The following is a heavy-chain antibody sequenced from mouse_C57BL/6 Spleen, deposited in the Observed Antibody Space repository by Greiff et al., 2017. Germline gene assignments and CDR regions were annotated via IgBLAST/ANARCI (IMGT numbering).Heavy chain of an antibody. CDR1: GYTFTEYT. CDR2: FYPGSGSI. V-gene: IGHV1-62-2*01. CDR3: ARHEGLYYDYVPAMDY. J-gene: IGHJ4*01. Sequence: VQLQQSGAELVKPGASVKLSCKASGYTFTEYTIHWVKQRSGQGLEWIGWFYPGSGSIKYNEKFKDKATLTADKSSSTAYIELSRLTSEDSAVYFCARHEGLYYDYVPAMDYWGQGTSVTVSS. D-gene: IGHD2-4*01.